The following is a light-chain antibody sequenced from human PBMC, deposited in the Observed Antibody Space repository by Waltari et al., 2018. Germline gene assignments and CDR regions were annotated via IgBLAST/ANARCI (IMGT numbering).Light chain of an antibody. V-gene: IGKV1-33*01. Sequence: IQMTQSPSSLSASVGARVNITCQASQDISNYLNWYQQKPGKAPKLLIYDASNLETGVPSRFSGSGSGTDFTFTISSLQPEDIATYYCQQYDNLLSFGGGTKVEIK. CDR2: DAS. J-gene: IGKJ4*01. CDR3: QQYDNLLS. CDR1: QDISNY.